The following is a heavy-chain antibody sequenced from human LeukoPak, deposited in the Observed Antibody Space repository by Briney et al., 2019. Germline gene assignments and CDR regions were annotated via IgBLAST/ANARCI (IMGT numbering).Heavy chain of an antibody. CDR2: TYYRSKWYN. Sequence: SQTLSLTCAISGYSVSSNSAAWNWIRQSPSRGLEWLGRTYYRSKWYNDYAVSVKSRITINPDTSKNQFSLQLNSVTPEDTAVYYCARDHGFEPLVWFDPWGQGTLVTVSS. J-gene: IGHJ5*02. D-gene: IGHD3-10*01. CDR3: ARDHGFEPLVWFDP. V-gene: IGHV6-1*01. CDR1: GYSVSSNSAA.